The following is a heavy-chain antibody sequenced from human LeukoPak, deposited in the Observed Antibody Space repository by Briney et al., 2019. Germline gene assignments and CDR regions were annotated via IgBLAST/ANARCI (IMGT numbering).Heavy chain of an antibody. V-gene: IGHV1-46*01. CDR2: INPSGGST. CDR1: GHIFTSYN. D-gene: IGHD3-22*01. CDR3: ARDLFHRYYDSSGRAFDY. J-gene: IGHJ4*02. Sequence: ASMKVSCKTSGHIFTSYNMHWVRQAPGRGLEWMGIINPSGGSTRYAQKFQGRVTMTRDTSTSTFYMELSSLRSEDTAMYYCARDLFHRYYDSSGRAFDYWGQGTLVTVSS.